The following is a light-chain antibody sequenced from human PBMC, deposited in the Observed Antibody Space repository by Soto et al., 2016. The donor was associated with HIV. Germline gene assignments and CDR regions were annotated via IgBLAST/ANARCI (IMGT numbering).Light chain of an antibody. V-gene: IGLV3-21*03. CDR2: DNS. CDR1: NIGTKS. Sequence: SYELTQPPSVSVAPGKTARVTCGGNNIGTKSIHWYQQKPGQAPVLVVYDNSDRPSGIPERFSGSNSGNTATLTISRVEAGDEADYYCQVWDSRSDHWVFGGGTKLTVL. J-gene: IGLJ3*02. CDR3: QVWDSRSDHWV.